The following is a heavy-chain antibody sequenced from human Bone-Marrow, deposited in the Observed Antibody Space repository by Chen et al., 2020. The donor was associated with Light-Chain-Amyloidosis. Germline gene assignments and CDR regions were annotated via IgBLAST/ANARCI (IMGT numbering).Heavy chain of an antibody. V-gene: IGHV4-39*07. Sequence: QLQLQESGPGMVKPSETLSLTCTVSGGPISHNIYYWAWIRQPPGQGLEWIGSVYYTGSAYYSPSLNSRVTMSVDTSRNQFSLSLSSVTAADTAIYFCARDTHYDFQNGPLSWFDPWGRGALVTVSS. CDR3: ARDTHYDFQNGPLSWFDP. CDR1: GGPISHNIYY. CDR2: VYYTGSA. J-gene: IGHJ5*02. D-gene: IGHD3-3*01.